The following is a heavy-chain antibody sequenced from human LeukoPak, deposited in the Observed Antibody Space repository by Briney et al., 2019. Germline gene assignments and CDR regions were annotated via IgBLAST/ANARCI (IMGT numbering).Heavy chain of an antibody. V-gene: IGHV1-46*01. CDR3: ARDTDTSGWSGAFDI. J-gene: IGHJ3*02. CDR1: RYTFTSYY. Sequence: ASVKVSCKASRYTFTSYYMHWVRQAPGQGLEWMGIINPSGGSTNYAQKFQGRVTMTRDTSTSTVHMELSSLRSEDTAMYYCARDTDTSGWSGAFDIWGQGTMVTVSS. D-gene: IGHD6-19*01. CDR2: INPSGGST.